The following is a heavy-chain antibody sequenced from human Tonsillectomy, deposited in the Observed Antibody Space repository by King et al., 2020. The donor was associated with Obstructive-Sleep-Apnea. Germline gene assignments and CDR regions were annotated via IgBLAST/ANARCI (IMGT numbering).Heavy chain of an antibody. CDR2: IYYSGRT. D-gene: IGHD6-13*01. Sequence: QLQESGPGLVKPSETLSLTCSVSGGSISSSTYYWGWIRQPPGKGLEWIGSIYYSGRTYYNPSLRSRVTISVDTSKNQFSLKLRSVTAADTAVYYCSRARAPGTNCFDRGGQGTLATASA. J-gene: IGHJ5*02. V-gene: IGHV4-39*07. CDR3: SRARAPGTNCFDR. CDR1: GGSISSSTYY.